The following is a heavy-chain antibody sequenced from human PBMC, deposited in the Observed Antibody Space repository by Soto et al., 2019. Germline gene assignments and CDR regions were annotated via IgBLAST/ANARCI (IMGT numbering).Heavy chain of an antibody. CDR2: INPYNGNT. CDR3: ARDPGAATFDY. D-gene: IGHD1-26*01. J-gene: IGHJ4*01. Sequence: ASVKVSWEAPGYSFSSYGVSWGRQAPGQGLEWIGWINPYNGNTLNAQNLQGRVTLTTDTSTSTAYMELRSLRSDDTAIYYCARDPGAATFDYWGQGTLVTVSS. V-gene: IGHV1-18*04. CDR1: GYSFSSYG.